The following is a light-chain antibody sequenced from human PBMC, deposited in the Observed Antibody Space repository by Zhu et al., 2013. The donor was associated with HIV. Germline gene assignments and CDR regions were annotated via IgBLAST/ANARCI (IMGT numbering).Light chain of an antibody. Sequence: EIVLTQSPATLSLSPGERATLSCRTSQSVSSSYLAWYQQKFGQAPRLLIYGVSNRATGIPDRFSGSGSGSDFTLTISGLEPEDFAVYYCQQYSHAPLTFGGGTKV. CDR3: QQYSHAPLT. CDR1: QSVSSSY. V-gene: IGKV3-20*01. J-gene: IGKJ4*01. CDR2: GVS.